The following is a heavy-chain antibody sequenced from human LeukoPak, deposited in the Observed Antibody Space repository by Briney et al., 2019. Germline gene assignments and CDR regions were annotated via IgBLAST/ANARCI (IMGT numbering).Heavy chain of an antibody. V-gene: IGHV3-21*01. Sequence: PGGSMRLSCAASGFTSSSYSMNWVRQAPGKGLEWVSSISSSDDYIYYADSVKGRFTISRNNAKNSLYLQMNSLRAEDTAVYYCARDRSGYDQNQYFDYWGQGTLVTVSS. CDR3: ARDRSGYDQNQYFDY. CDR1: GFTSSSYS. CDR2: ISSSDDYI. D-gene: IGHD5-12*01. J-gene: IGHJ4*02.